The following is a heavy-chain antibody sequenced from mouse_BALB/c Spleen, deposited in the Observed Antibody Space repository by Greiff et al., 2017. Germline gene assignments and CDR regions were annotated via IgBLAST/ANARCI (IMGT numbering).Heavy chain of an antibody. Sequence: EVKLMESGGGLVKPGGSLKLSCAASGFAFSSYDMSWVRQTPEKRLEWVAYISNGGGSTYYPDTVKGRFTISRDNAKNTLYLQMSSLKSEDTAMYYCARQSYYGSSMGFAYWGQGTLVTVSA. CDR2: ISNGGGST. D-gene: IGHD1-1*01. CDR3: ARQSYYGSSMGFAY. V-gene: IGHV5-12-1*01. CDR1: GFAFSSYD. J-gene: IGHJ3*01.